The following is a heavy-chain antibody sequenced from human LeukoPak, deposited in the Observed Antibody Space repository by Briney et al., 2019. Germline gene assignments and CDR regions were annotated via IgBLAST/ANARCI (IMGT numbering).Heavy chain of an antibody. V-gene: IGHV4-39*01. J-gene: IGHJ5*02. D-gene: IGHD6-13*01. CDR2: IHYSGST. CDR1: GGSISSSSYY. Sequence: KPSETLSLTCTVSGGSISSSSYYWGWIRQPPGKGLEWIAIIHYSGSTYYNPSLKSRVTISVDTSKNQFSLKLSSVSGADTAMYYCARQDTHTLRGSNPSDWFDPWGQGTLVTVSS. CDR3: ARQDTHTLRGSNPSDWFDP.